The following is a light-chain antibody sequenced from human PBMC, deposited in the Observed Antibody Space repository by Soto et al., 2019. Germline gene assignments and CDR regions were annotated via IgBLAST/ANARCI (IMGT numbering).Light chain of an antibody. J-gene: IGKJ1*01. V-gene: IGKV4-1*01. CDR3: QQYYTNSWT. CDR1: QSVLYSSNNKNY. Sequence: DIVMTQSPDSLAVSLGERASINCKSSQSVLYSSNNKNYLAWYQQKPGQPPKLLIYWASTRESGVPDRFSGSGSGTNFTLTISSLQAEDVAVYYCQQYYTNSWTFGQGTK. CDR2: WAS.